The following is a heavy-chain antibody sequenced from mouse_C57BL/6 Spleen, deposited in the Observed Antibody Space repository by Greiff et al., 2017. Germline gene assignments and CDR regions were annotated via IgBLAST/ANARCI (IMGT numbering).Heavy chain of an antibody. J-gene: IGHJ1*03. V-gene: IGHV1-59*01. CDR2: IDPSDSYT. D-gene: IGHD3-3*01. CDR3: ARGGTDWYFDV. Sequence: MQLQQPGAELVRPGTSVKLSCKASGYTFTSYWMHWVKQRPGQGLEWIGVIDPSDSYTNYNQKFKGKATLTVDTSSSTAYMQLSSLTSEDSAVYYCARGGTDWYFDVWGTGTTVTVSS. CDR1: GYTFTSYW.